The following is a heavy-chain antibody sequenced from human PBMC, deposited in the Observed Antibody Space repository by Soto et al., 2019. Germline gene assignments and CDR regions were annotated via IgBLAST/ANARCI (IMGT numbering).Heavy chain of an antibody. J-gene: IGHJ6*02. CDR2: ISHNATA. CDR1: GDSLSSRASR. Sequence: KTXETRSRTGTLSGDSLSSRASRGTWIRQSPGKGLGWIGYISHNATADCNPSLKSRVTVSVDPSKNHLSLKLTSATTEATGVSYCASVDWSPSKIGVWGQGTTVTVSS. D-gene: IGHD3-9*01. CDR3: ASVDWSPSKIGV. V-gene: IGHV4-61*03.